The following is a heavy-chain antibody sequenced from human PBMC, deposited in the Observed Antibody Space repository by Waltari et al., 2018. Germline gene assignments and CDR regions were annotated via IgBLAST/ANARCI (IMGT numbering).Heavy chain of an antibody. CDR1: GFGSCSFG. J-gene: IGHJ6*03. CDR3: ARCPDEYNYYYMEV. V-gene: IGHV3-33*08. CDR2: IWFDGSKI. Sequence: QVQLVESGGGVVQPGKSLRLSCAGSGFGSCSFGFHWVRQAPGKGLEWVAIIWFDGSKIYYADSVKGRFTISRDNSRNTVYLQMNSLRPEDSGVYYCARCPDEYNYYYMEVWGRGTTVSVSS.